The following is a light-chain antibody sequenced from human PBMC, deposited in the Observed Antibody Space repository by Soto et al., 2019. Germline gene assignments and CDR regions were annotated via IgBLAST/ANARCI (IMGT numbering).Light chain of an antibody. CDR2: EVN. Sequence: QSVLTQPASVSGSPGQSITISCSGTSNDVGGYDYVSWYQQHPGKAPKLIIFEVNNRPSGISFRFSGSKSGNTASLTISGLQAGDEADYYSSSFTGTTSLGVFGGGTKLTVL. CDR3: SSFTGTTSLGV. V-gene: IGLV2-14*03. J-gene: IGLJ3*02. CDR1: SNDVGGYDY.